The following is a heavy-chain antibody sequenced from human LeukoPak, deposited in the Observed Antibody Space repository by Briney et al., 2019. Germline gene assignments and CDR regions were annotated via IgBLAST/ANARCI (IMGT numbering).Heavy chain of an antibody. CDR2: ISSSSSTI. J-gene: IGHJ4*02. CDR1: GFIFSSYS. D-gene: IGHD4-17*01. Sequence: GGSLRLSCAASGFIFSSYSMNWVRQAPGKGLEWVSYISSSSSTIYYADSVKGRFTISRDNAKNSLYLQMNSLRAEDTAVYYCARAYGDYGFDYWGQGTLVTVSS. CDR3: ARAYGDYGFDY. V-gene: IGHV3-48*01.